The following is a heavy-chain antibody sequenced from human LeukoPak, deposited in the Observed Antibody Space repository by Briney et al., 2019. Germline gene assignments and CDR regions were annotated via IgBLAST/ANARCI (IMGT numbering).Heavy chain of an antibody. CDR3: AREVASAAFDY. J-gene: IGHJ4*02. V-gene: IGHV3-74*03. CDR2: TKHDGSGA. Sequence: GGSLRLSCAASGFTFSDYWMHWVRQAPGKGLVWVSLTKHDGSGAMYADSVKGRFTISRDNAKNTLYLQMNSLRAEDTAVYFCAREVASAAFDYWGQGTPVTVSS. D-gene: IGHD5-12*01. CDR1: GFTFSDYW.